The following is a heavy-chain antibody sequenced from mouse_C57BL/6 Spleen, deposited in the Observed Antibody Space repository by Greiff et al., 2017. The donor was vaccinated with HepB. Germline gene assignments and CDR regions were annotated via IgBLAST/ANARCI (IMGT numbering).Heavy chain of an antibody. CDR3: ASLGCLLLDYYAMDY. Sequence: VQLQQSGPELVKPGASVKISCKASGYAFSSSWMNWVKQRPGKGLEWIGRIYPGDGDTNYNGKFKGKATLTEDKSTSTAYMQLSSLTSEDSAVYFCASLGCLLLDYYAMDYWGQGTSVTVSS. J-gene: IGHJ4*01. V-gene: IGHV1-82*01. CDR2: IYPGDGDT. CDR1: GYAFSSSW. D-gene: IGHD2-3*01.